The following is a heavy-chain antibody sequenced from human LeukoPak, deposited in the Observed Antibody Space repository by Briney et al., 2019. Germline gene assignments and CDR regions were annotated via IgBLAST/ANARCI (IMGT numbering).Heavy chain of an antibody. V-gene: IGHV4-30-2*01. CDR3: ARPYYYGSGSYGLGAFDI. CDR1: GGSISSGGYY. J-gene: IGHJ3*02. Sequence: SQTLSLTCTVSGGSISSGGYYWSWIRQPPGKGLEWIGYIYHSGSTYYNPSLKSRVTISVDRSKNQFSLKLSSVTAADTAVYYCARPYYYGSGSYGLGAFDIWGQGTMVTVSS. CDR2: IYHSGST. D-gene: IGHD3-10*01.